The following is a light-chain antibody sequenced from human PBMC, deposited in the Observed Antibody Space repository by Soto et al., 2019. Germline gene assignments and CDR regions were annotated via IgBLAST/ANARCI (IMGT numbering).Light chain of an antibody. Sequence: QSALTQPPSASGSPGQSVTISCTGTSSDVGAYDFVSWYQQHPDKAPKLILYEVAKRPSGVPDRFSGSKSGNTASLTVSGLQADDEADYYCSSYAGSNILFGGGPKLTVL. CDR3: SSYAGSNIL. J-gene: IGLJ2*01. V-gene: IGLV2-8*01. CDR1: SSDVGAYDF. CDR2: EVA.